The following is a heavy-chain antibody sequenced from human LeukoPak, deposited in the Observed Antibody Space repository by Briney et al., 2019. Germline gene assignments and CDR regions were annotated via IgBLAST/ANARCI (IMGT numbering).Heavy chain of an antibody. CDR3: AREYSDNSGYYYGLDT. CDR1: AFTLSDYA. J-gene: IGHJ4*02. V-gene: IGHV3-30*14. CDR2: ISYPRSYQ. D-gene: IGHD3-22*01. Sequence: PGGSLRLSCDASAFTLSDYAMHWVRQAPGKGLEWVALISYPRSYQYYIDSVKGRFTSSRDDSKNTFYLQMNSLRAEDTALYYCAREYSDNSGYYYGLDTWGPGTLVTVAS.